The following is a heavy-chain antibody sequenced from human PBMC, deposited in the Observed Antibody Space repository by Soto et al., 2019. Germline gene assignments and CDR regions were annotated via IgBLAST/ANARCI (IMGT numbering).Heavy chain of an antibody. CDR3: ARVGGPNYMDV. CDR2: IYHSGST. V-gene: IGHV4-4*02. Sequence: SETLSLTCAVSSGSISSSNWCSCLRQPPGKGLEWIGEIYHSGSTNYNPSLKSRVTISVDKSKNQFSLKLSSLTAADTAVYYCARVGGPNYMDVWGKGTTVTVSS. CDR1: SGSISSSNW. D-gene: IGHD2-15*01. J-gene: IGHJ6*03.